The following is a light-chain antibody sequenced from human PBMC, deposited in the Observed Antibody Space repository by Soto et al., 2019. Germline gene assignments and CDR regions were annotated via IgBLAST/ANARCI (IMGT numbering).Light chain of an antibody. J-gene: IGKJ1*01. V-gene: IGKV1-39*01. CDR1: QTINTY. CDR2: AIS. Sequence: DIQMTQSPSSLSASVGDSVTISCRAGQTINTYLNWYQQKPGQAPKVLIFAISTLQPGVPSRFRGSGCGTEFSLTISSLQPKDAATYYCQQSYSMPPWTFGQGPKVQIK. CDR3: QQSYSMPPWT.